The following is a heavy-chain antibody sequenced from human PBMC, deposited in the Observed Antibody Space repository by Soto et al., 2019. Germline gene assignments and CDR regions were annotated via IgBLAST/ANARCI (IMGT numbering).Heavy chain of an antibody. D-gene: IGHD2-2*02. J-gene: IGHJ5*02. CDR1: GGSFSGYY. CDR3: ARGGADCSSTSCYKGGYNWFDP. CDR2: INHSGST. V-gene: IGHV4-34*01. Sequence: SETLSLTCAVYGGSFSGYYWSWIRQPPGKGLEWIGEINHSGSTNYNPSLKSRVTISVDTSKNQFSLKLSSVTAADSAVYYCARGGADCSSTSCYKGGYNWFDPWGQGTLVTVSS.